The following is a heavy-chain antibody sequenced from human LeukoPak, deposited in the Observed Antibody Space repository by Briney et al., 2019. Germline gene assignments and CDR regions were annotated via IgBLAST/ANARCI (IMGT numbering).Heavy chain of an antibody. Sequence: SEALSLTCTVSGGSISSYYWSWIRQPAGKGLDWIGRIYTSGSTNYNPSLKSRVTISVDKSKNQFSLKLSSVTAADTAVYYCARDRYCSSTSCPRDYYYMDVWGKGTTVTVSS. CDR1: GGSISSYY. J-gene: IGHJ6*03. CDR2: IYTSGST. D-gene: IGHD2-2*01. CDR3: ARDRYCSSTSCPRDYYYMDV. V-gene: IGHV4-4*07.